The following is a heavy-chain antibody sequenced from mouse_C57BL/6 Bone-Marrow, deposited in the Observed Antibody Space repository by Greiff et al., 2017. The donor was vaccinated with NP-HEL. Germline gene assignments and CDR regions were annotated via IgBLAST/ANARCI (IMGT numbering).Heavy chain of an antibody. V-gene: IGHV1-64*01. CDR1: GYTFTSYW. CDR3: ARSEYYGQCDD. D-gene: IGHD1-2*01. CDR2: IHPNSGST. J-gene: IGHJ1*03. Sequence: QVQLQQPGAELVKPGASVKLSCKASGYTFTSYWMHWVKQRPGQGLEWIGMIHPNSGSTNYNEKFKSKATLTVDKSSSTAYMQLSSLTYEDSAVYYCARSEYYGQCDDWGTGTTVTVSS.